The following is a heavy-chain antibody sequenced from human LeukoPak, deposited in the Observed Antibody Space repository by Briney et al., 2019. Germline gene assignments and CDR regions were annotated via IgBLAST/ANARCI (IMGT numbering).Heavy chain of an antibody. CDR3: ANLMITFGGVIDNDY. CDR2: ISYDGSNK. J-gene: IGHJ4*02. V-gene: IGHV3-30*04. Sequence: GGSLRLSCAASGFTFSSYAMHWVRQAPGRGLEWVAVISYDGSNKYYADSVKGRFTISRDNSKNTLYLQMNSLRAEDTAVYYCANLMITFGGVIDNDYWGQGTLVTVSS. D-gene: IGHD3-16*02. CDR1: GFTFSSYA.